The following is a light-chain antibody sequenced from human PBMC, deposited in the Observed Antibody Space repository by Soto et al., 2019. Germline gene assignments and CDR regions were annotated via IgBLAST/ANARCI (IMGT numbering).Light chain of an antibody. Sequence: EIVLTQSPATLSLSPGERATLSCRASQSVSSKLAWYQQKPGQAPRLLIHGATTRATGIPARFSGSGSGTEFTLTISSLQSEDFAVYYCQQYNNWPRTFGQGTKVDIK. CDR1: QSVSSK. J-gene: IGKJ1*01. V-gene: IGKV3-15*01. CDR3: QQYNNWPRT. CDR2: GAT.